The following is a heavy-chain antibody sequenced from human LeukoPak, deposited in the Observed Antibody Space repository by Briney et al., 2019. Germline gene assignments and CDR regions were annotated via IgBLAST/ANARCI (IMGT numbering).Heavy chain of an antibody. J-gene: IGHJ4*02. V-gene: IGHV3-30*04. Sequence: GGSLRLSCATSGFTFSTSTRAWVRLAPGKGLEWLAGISFDGANKFSGDSVKGRFSISRDNCKNTLYLQMNSLRLDDTAVYFCARGRAGIAAAAFDYWGQGTLVTVSS. CDR1: GFTFSTST. CDR2: ISFDGANK. D-gene: IGHD6-13*01. CDR3: ARGRAGIAAAAFDY.